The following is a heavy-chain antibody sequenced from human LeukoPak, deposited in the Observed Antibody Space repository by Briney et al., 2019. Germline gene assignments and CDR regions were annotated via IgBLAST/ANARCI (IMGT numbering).Heavy chain of an antibody. D-gene: IGHD2-15*01. CDR2: MNPNSGNT. J-gene: IGHJ4*02. CDR1: GYTFTSYA. V-gene: IGHV1-8*03. Sequence: ASVKVSCKASGYTFTSYAISWVRQAPGQGLEWMGWMNPNSGNTGYAQRFQGRVTITRNTSISTAYMELSSLRSEDTAVYYCARVYCSGGSCYDYWGQGTLVTVSS. CDR3: ARVYCSGGSCYDY.